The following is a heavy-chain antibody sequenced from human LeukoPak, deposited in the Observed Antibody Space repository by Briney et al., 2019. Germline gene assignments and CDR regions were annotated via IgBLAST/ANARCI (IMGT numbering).Heavy chain of an antibody. V-gene: IGHV4-61*02. CDR3: ARDRSIWFGESYYYYYYMDV. CDR1: GGSISSGSYY. J-gene: IGHJ6*03. D-gene: IGHD3-10*01. Sequence: SQTLSLTCTVSGGSISSGSYYWSWIRQPVGKGLEWIGRIYTSGSTNYNPSLKSRVTISVDTSKNQFSLKLSSVTAADTAVYYRARDRSIWFGESYYYYYYMDVWGKGTTVTVSS. CDR2: IYTSGST.